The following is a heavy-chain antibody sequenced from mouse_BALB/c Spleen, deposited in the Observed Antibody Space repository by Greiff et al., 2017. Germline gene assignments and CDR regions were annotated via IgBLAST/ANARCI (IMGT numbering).Heavy chain of an antibody. V-gene: IGHV3-8*02. CDR3: ARRGYGNYEGWFAY. J-gene: IGHJ3*01. CDR2: ISYSGST. Sequence: EVKVEESGPSLVKPSQTLSLTCSVTGDSITSGYWNWIRKFPGNKLEYMGYISYSGSTYYNPSLKSRISITRDTSKNQYYLQLNSVTTEDTATYYCARRGYGNYEGWFAYWGQGTLVTVSA. D-gene: IGHD2-1*01. CDR1: GDSITSGY.